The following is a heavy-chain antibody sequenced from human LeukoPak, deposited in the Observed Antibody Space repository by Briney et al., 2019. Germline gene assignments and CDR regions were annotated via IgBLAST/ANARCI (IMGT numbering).Heavy chain of an antibody. CDR1: GFTFSSYS. Sequence: GGSLRLSCATSGFTFSSYSMNWVRQAPGKGLEWVSSISSSSSYIYYADSVKGRFTISRDNAKNSLYLQMNSLRAEDTAVYYCARSGVDTATFWGQGTLVTVSS. D-gene: IGHD5-18*01. V-gene: IGHV3-21*01. CDR2: ISSSSSYI. CDR3: ARSGVDTATF. J-gene: IGHJ4*02.